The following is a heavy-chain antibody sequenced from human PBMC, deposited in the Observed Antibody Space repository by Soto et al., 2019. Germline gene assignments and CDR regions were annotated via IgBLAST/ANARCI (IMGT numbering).Heavy chain of an antibody. CDR2: FDPEDGET. CDR1: GYTLTELS. Sequence: ASVKVSCKVSGYTLTELSMHWVRQAPGKRLEWMGGFDPEDGETIYAQKFQGRVTMTEDTSTDTAYMELSSLRSEDTAVYYCATELYSSSWYQPDYWGQGTLVTVSS. D-gene: IGHD6-13*01. CDR3: ATELYSSSWYQPDY. J-gene: IGHJ4*02. V-gene: IGHV1-24*01.